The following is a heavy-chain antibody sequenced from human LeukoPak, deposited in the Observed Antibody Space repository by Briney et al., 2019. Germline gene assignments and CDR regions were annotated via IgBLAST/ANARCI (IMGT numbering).Heavy chain of an antibody. V-gene: IGHV3-69-1*01. Sequence: GGSLRLSCAASGFTVSSNYMSWVRQAPGKGLEWVSSISSTSYIYYADSVKGRFTISRDNAKNSLYLQMNSLRAEDTAVYYCARANYDFWSGYAHYWGQGTLVTVSS. J-gene: IGHJ4*02. CDR1: GFTVSSNY. CDR2: ISSTSYI. D-gene: IGHD3-3*01. CDR3: ARANYDFWSGYAHY.